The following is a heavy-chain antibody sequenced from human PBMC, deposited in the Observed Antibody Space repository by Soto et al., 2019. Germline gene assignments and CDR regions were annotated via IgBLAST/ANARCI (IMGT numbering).Heavy chain of an antibody. Sequence: PSETLSLTCTVSGGSISSSNYYWGWIRQPPGKGLEWIGSIYYSGSTYYNPSLKSRVTISVDTSKNQFSLYLQMNSLRAEDTAVYYCARSRSDDFWSGYYNPYYFDYWGQGTLVTVSS. CDR2: IYYSGST. V-gene: IGHV4-39*01. CDR1: GGSISSSNYY. D-gene: IGHD3-3*01. J-gene: IGHJ4*02. CDR3: ARSRSDDFWSGYYNPYYFDY.